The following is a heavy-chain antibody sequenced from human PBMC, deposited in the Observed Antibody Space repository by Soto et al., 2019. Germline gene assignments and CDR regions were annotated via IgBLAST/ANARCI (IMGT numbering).Heavy chain of an antibody. D-gene: IGHD3-22*01. CDR2: IYYSGST. Sequence: PSETLSLTCTVSGGSISSGDYYWSWIRQPPGKGLEWIGYIYYSGSTYYNPSLKSRVTISVDTSKNQFSLKLSSVTAADTAVYYCARVRELEYYYDSSTFVFDYWGQGTLVTVSS. V-gene: IGHV4-30-4*01. J-gene: IGHJ4*02. CDR3: ARVRELEYYYDSSTFVFDY. CDR1: GGSISSGDYY.